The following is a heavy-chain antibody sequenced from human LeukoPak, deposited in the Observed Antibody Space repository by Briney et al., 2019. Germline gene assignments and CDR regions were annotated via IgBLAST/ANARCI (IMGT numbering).Heavy chain of an antibody. D-gene: IGHD5-24*01. V-gene: IGHV4-31*03. CDR1: GDSVISGAY. CDR3: ARGAYVEMGTIDGHFDY. J-gene: IGHJ4*02. Sequence: PSETLSHTCTISGDSVISGAYWSWIRQYPGKGLEWIGYIYYSGNVHFNPSLKSRVVISEDRSNNHFSLRLSSVTAADTAVYYCARGAYVEMGTIDGHFDYWGQGTLVTVSP. CDR2: IYYSGNV.